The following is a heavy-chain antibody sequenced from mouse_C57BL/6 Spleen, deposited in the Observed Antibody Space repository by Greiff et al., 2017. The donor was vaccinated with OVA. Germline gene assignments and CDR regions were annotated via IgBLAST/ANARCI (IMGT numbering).Heavy chain of an antibody. CDR2: IYPGSGST. CDR3: ARPIYYDYDGVDY. V-gene: IGHV1-55*01. D-gene: IGHD2-4*01. CDR1: GYTFTSYW. J-gene: IGHJ2*01. Sequence: VQLQQPGAELVKPGASVKMSCKASGYTFTSYWITWVKQRPGQGLEWIGDIYPGSGSTNYNEKFKSKATLTVDTSSSTAYMQLSSLTSEDSAVYYCARPIYYDYDGVDYWGQGTTLTVSS.